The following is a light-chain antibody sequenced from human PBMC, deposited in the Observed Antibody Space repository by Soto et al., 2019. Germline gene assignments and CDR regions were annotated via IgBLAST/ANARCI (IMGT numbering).Light chain of an antibody. V-gene: IGKV1-9*01. CDR3: QQYGSSPRT. Sequence: DIQLTQSPSFLSASVGDRFTITCRASQGISSYLAWYQQKPGKAPKLLIHAASTLQSGVPSRFSGSGSGTEFTLTISSLQPDDFATYYCQQYGSSPRTFGQGTKVDIK. CDR2: AAS. CDR1: QGISSY. J-gene: IGKJ1*01.